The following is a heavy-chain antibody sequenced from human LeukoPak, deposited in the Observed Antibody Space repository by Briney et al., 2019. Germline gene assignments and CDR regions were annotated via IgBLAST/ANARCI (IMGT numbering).Heavy chain of an antibody. CDR1: GYTFTSYG. J-gene: IGHJ4*02. Sequence: ASVKVSCKASGYTFTSYGISWVRQAPGQGLEWMGWISAYNGNTNYAQKLQGRVTMTTDTSTSTAYMELRSLRSDDTAVYYCARDEPDRDDSSGYRLVRVFGYYFDYWGQGTLVTVSS. CDR2: ISAYNGNT. CDR3: ARDEPDRDDSSGYRLVRVFGYYFDY. V-gene: IGHV1-18*01. D-gene: IGHD3-22*01.